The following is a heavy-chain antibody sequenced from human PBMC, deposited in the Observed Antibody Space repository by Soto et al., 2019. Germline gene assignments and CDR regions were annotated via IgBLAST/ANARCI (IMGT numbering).Heavy chain of an antibody. D-gene: IGHD3-3*01. Sequence: QVQPVQSGAEVKKPGSSVKVSCKASGGTFSSYAISWVRQAPGQGLEWMGGIIPIFGTANYAQKFQGRVTITADESTSTAYMELSSLRSEDTAVYYCARDTLHYDFWSGYPTKYNYYYYGMDVW. CDR2: IIPIFGTA. CDR1: GGTFSSYA. V-gene: IGHV1-69*01. CDR3: ARDTLHYDFWSGYPTKYNYYYYGMDV. J-gene: IGHJ6*01.